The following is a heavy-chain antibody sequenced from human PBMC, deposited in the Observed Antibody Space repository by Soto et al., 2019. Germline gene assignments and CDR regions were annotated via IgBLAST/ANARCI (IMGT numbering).Heavy chain of an antibody. D-gene: IGHD3-10*01. CDR3: ARDRGFGELSFRYFDY. V-gene: IGHV4-4*02. CDR1: GGSISSSNG. Sequence: SETLSLTCAVSGGSISSSNGWSWVRQPPGKGLEWIGEIYHSGSTNYNPSLKSRVTISVDKSKNQFSLKLSSVTAADTAVYYCARDRGFGELSFRYFDYWGQGTLVTSPQ. CDR2: IYHSGST. J-gene: IGHJ4*02.